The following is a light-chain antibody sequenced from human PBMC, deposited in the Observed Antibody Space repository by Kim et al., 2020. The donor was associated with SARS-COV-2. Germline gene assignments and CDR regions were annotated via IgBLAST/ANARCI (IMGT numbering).Light chain of an antibody. J-gene: IGKJ1*01. V-gene: IGKV1-5*03. CDR1: QSISSW. CDR2: KAS. Sequence: DIQMTQSPSTLSASVGDSVTITCRASQSISSWLAWYQQKPGKAPKLLIYKASSLESGVPSRFSGSGSGTEFTLTISSLQPDDFATYYCQQYNSYSRSWTFGQGTKVDIK. CDR3: QQYNSYSRSWT.